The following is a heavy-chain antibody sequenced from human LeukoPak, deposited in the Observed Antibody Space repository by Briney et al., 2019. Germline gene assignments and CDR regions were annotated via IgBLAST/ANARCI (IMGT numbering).Heavy chain of an antibody. D-gene: IGHD5-24*01. V-gene: IGHV1-18*01. CDR1: GYTFTSYG. CDR2: ISAYNGNT. Sequence: ASVKVSCKASGYTFTSYGISWVRQAPGQGLEWMGWISAYNGNTNYAQKLQGRVTMTTDTSTSTVYMELSSLRSEDTAVYYCARDLEMATKRDSNWFDPWGQGTLVTVSS. J-gene: IGHJ5*02. CDR3: ARDLEMATKRDSNWFDP.